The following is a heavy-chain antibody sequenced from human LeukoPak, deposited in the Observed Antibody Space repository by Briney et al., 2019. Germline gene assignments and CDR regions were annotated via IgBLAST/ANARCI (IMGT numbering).Heavy chain of an antibody. CDR1: GGSFSGYY. J-gene: IGHJ5*02. CDR3: ASRRGGGYSYGYWNWFDP. D-gene: IGHD5-18*01. V-gene: IGHV4-34*01. CDR2: INHSGST. Sequence: SETLSLTCAVYGGSFSGYYWSWIRQPPGKGLEWIGEINHSGSTNYNPSLTSRVTISVDTSKNQFSLKLSSVTAADTAVYYCASRRGGGYSYGYWNWFDPWGQGTLATVSS.